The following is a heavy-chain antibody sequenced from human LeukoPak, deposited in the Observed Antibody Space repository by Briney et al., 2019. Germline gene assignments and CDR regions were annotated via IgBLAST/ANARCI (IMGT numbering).Heavy chain of an antibody. Sequence: SETLSLTCTVSGGSISSYYWSWIRQPVGKGLEWIGRIYTSGSTNYNPSLKSRVTMSVDTSKNQFSLKLSSVTAADTAVYYCAREGFDSSGYSTLYWGQGTLVTVSS. CDR3: AREGFDSSGYSTLY. D-gene: IGHD3-22*01. CDR2: IYTSGST. CDR1: GGSISSYY. V-gene: IGHV4-4*07. J-gene: IGHJ4*02.